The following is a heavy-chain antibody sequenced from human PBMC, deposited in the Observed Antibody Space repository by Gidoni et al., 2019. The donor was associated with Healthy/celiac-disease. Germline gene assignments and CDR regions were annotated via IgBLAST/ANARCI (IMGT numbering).Heavy chain of an antibody. J-gene: IGHJ4*02. CDR1: GGSISSYY. D-gene: IGHD1-26*01. CDR3: ARVLSGYFDY. Sequence: QVQLQESGPGMVKPSETLSLTCTVPGGSISSYYWSWIRQPPGKGLEWIGYIYYSGSTNYNPSLKSRVTISVDTSKNQFSLKLSSVTAADTAVYYCARVLSGYFDYWGQGTLVTVSS. V-gene: IGHV4-59*01. CDR2: IYYSGST.